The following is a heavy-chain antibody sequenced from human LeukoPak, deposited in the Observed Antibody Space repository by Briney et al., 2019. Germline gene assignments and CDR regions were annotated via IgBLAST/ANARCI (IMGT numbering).Heavy chain of an antibody. D-gene: IGHD3-10*01. Sequence: PGGSLRLSCAASGFTFSSYAMHWVRQAPGKGLQWVAVIWYDGSSKYYADSVKGRFTISRDNAKNLLFLQMNGLRAEDTALYYCARGRSITLLRGVAMSDGFDIWGQGAMVAVSS. V-gene: IGHV3-33*01. CDR2: IWYDGSSK. J-gene: IGHJ3*02. CDR1: GFTFSSYA. CDR3: ARGRSITLLRGVAMSDGFDI.